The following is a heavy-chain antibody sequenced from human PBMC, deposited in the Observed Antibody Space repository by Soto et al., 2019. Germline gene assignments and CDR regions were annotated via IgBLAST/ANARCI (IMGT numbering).Heavy chain of an antibody. CDR2: ISGSGGST. CDR1: GFTFSSYA. CDR3: AKGGSGYCSGGSCYGIDY. J-gene: IGHJ4*02. D-gene: IGHD2-15*01. V-gene: IGHV3-23*01. Sequence: EVQLLESGGGLVQPGGSLRLSCAASGFTFSSYAMSWVRQAPGKGLEWVSLISGSGGSTYYADSVKGRFTISRDNSKNTLYLQMNSLRAEDTAVYYCAKGGSGYCSGGSCYGIDYWGQGTLVTVSS.